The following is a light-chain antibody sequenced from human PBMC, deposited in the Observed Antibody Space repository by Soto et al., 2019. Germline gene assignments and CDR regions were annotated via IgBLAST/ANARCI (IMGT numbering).Light chain of an antibody. J-gene: IGLJ3*02. CDR1: RSNIGNNS. V-gene: IGLV1-44*01. CDR2: SQS. CDR3: AVWDDSLNEVV. Sequence: QSALTQPPSASGTPGQRVTISCSGSRSNIGNNSVNWYQQHPGTAPKLLIYSQSQRPSGVPDRISGAKSGTSVTLAISGLQAEDEATYYCAVWDDSLNEVVFGGGTKLTVL.